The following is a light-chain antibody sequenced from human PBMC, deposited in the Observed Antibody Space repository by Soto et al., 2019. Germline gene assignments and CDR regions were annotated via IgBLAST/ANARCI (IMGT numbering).Light chain of an antibody. CDR1: QSVSNY. CDR2: GAS. V-gene: IGKV3-20*01. Sequence: EIVLTQSPGTLSLSPGERATLSCRASQSVSNYLAWYQQKPGQAPRLLIYGASIRATVIPDRFSGSGSGTDFTLTINRLEPEDFAVYYCQQYGGSPQTFGQGTKVEIK. CDR3: QQYGGSPQT. J-gene: IGKJ1*01.